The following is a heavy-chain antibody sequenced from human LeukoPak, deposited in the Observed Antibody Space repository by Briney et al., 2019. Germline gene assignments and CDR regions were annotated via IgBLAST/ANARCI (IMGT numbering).Heavy chain of an antibody. D-gene: IGHD3-9*01. Sequence: KTSETLSLTCTVSGGSMSSSSYYWGWIRQPPGKGLEWIGSIYYSGSTYYNPSLKSRVTISVDTSKNQFSLKLSSVTAADTAVYYCARHFRSYDILTGYYLNAFDIWGQGTMVTVSS. J-gene: IGHJ3*02. CDR2: IYYSGST. CDR1: GGSMSSSSYY. V-gene: IGHV4-39*01. CDR3: ARHFRSYDILTGYYLNAFDI.